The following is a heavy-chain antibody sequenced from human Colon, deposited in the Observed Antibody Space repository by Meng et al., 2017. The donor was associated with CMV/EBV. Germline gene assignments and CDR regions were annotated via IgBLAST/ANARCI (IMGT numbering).Heavy chain of an antibody. CDR1: GGSFSSHA. CDR2: IIPIPGIV. Sequence: SVKVSCKAPGGSFSSHAISWVRQAPGQGLEWMGGIIPIPGIVNYAQKFRARVTISADKSTSTAYVELSFLRSEDTAIYYCARHYDTSAYYFDSWGQGMLVTVSS. V-gene: IGHV1-69*10. CDR3: ARHYDTSAYYFDS. D-gene: IGHD3-22*01. J-gene: IGHJ4*02.